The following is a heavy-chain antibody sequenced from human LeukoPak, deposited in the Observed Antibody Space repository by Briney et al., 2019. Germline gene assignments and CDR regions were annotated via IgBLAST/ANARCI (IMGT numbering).Heavy chain of an antibody. V-gene: IGHV1-24*01. CDR3: ARGFRLSAIEDWFDP. D-gene: IGHD2-2*02. CDR1: GYTLTELS. J-gene: IGHJ5*02. CDR2: FDPEDGET. Sequence: ASAKVSCKVSGYTLTELSMHWVRQAPGKGLEWMGGFDPEDGETIYAQKFQGRVTMTEDTSTDTAYMELSSLRSEDTAVYYCARGFRLSAIEDWFDPWGQGTLVTVSS.